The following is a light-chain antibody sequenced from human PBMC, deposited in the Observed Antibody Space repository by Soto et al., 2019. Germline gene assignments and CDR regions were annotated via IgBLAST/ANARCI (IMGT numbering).Light chain of an antibody. CDR1: QSVSSY. CDR3: QQRSNWPPTWT. CDR2: DAS. V-gene: IGKV3-11*01. J-gene: IGKJ1*01. Sequence: EIVLSQSPATLSLSPGERATLSCRASQSVSSYLAWYQHIPGQAPRLLIYDASKRATGIPARFSGSGSETDFPLTIRCLEPEDFAVYYCQQRSNWPPTWTFGQGTKVEVK.